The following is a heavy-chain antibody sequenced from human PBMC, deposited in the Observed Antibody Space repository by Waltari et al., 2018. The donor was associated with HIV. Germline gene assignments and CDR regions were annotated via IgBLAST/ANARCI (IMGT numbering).Heavy chain of an antibody. CDR1: GGSFSGYY. V-gene: IGHV4-34*01. Sequence: QVQLQQWGAGLLKPSETLSLTCAVYGGSFSGYYWSWIRQPPGKGLEWIGDINHSGSTNYNPALKSRGTISVDTSKNQFSLKLSSVTAADTAVYYCARTRIMITCGGVIVIPGGVFDYWGQGTLVTVSS. CDR3: ARTRIMITCGGVIVIPGGVFDY. D-gene: IGHD3-16*02. CDR2: INHSGST. J-gene: IGHJ4*02.